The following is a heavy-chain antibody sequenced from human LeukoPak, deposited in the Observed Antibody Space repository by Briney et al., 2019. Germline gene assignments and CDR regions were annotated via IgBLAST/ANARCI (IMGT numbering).Heavy chain of an antibody. CDR3: ARDNSVGDNAWWFDP. Sequence: GASVKVSCKASGYSFTSYYMHWVRQAPGQGLEWMGIINPSGDSTCYAQRFQGRVTMTRDMSTSTDYMELSSLRSEDTAVYYCARDNSVGDNAWWFDPWGQGTLVIVSS. CDR2: INPSGDST. D-gene: IGHD1-26*01. J-gene: IGHJ5*02. CDR1: GYSFTSYY. V-gene: IGHV1-46*01.